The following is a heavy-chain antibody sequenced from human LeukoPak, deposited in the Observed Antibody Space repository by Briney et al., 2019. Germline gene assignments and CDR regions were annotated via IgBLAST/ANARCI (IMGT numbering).Heavy chain of an antibody. CDR3: ARGIPYCDSSGYPVLDY. V-gene: IGHV4-34*01. CDR1: GGSFSGYY. D-gene: IGHD3-22*01. J-gene: IGHJ4*02. Sequence: SETLSLTCAVYGGSFSGYYWSWICQPPGKGLEWIGEINHRGSTNYNPSLKSRVTISVDTSKNQFSLTLSSVTAAHRAVYYYARGIPYCDSSGYPVLDYWGQGTLVTVSS. CDR2: INHRGST.